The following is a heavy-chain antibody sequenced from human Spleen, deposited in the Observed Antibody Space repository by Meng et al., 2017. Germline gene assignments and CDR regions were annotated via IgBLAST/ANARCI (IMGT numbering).Heavy chain of an antibody. V-gene: IGHV4-34*01. J-gene: IGHJ4*02. Sequence: QVQLQQWGAGLLKPSETLPLTCAVYGGSFSGYYWSWIRQPPGKGLEWIGEINHSGGTNYNPSLKSRVTISIDTSKNQFSLKLSSVTAADTAVYYCARVLWDVAGLYYFDYWGQGTLVTVSS. D-gene: IGHD6-19*01. CDR3: ARVLWDVAGLYYFDY. CDR2: INHSGGT. CDR1: GGSFSGYY.